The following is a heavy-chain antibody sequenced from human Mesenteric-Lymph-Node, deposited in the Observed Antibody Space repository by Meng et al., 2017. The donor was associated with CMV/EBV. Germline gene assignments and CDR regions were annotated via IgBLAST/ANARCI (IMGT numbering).Heavy chain of an antibody. J-gene: IGHJ4*02. Sequence: SVKVSCKASGYIFSGYYIHWVRQAPGQGLEWMGGIIPIFGTANYAQKFQGRVTITTDESTSTAYMELSSLRSEDTAVYYCARSGIAAAGTEYYFDYWGQGTLVTVSS. CDR2: IIPIFGTA. D-gene: IGHD6-13*01. CDR1: GYIFSGYY. CDR3: ARSGIAAAGTEYYFDY. V-gene: IGHV1-69*05.